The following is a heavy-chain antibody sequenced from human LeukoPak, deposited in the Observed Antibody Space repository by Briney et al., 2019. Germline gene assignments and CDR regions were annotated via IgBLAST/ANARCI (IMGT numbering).Heavy chain of an antibody. CDR2: ISCDGSNK. CDR3: AKYKLQLLILDYFDY. CDR1: GFSFRSYG. D-gene: IGHD4-11*01. Sequence: GGSLRLSCAASGFSFRSYGMPWVRQTPGKGLEWVAAISCDGSNKYYADSVKGRFTICRDNSKNTLYLQMNSLRPKDTAVYYCAKYKLQLLILDYFDYWGQGTLVTVSS. V-gene: IGHV3-30*18. J-gene: IGHJ4*02.